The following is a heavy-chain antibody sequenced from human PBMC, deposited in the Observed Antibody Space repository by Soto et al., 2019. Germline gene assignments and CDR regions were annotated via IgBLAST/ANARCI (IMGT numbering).Heavy chain of an antibody. V-gene: IGHV3-30-3*01. Sequence: GGSLRLSCAASGFTFSSYAMHWVRPAPGKGLEWVAVISYDGSNKYYADSVKGRFTISRDNSKNTLYLQMNSLRAEDTAVYYCAREKKDVITIFGVVTIADYYYGMDVWGQGTTVTVSS. J-gene: IGHJ6*02. CDR1: GFTFSSYA. CDR3: AREKKDVITIFGVVTIADYYYGMDV. CDR2: ISYDGSNK. D-gene: IGHD3-3*01.